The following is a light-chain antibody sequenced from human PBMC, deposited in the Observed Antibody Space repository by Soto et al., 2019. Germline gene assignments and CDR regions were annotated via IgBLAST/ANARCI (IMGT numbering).Light chain of an antibody. CDR3: SSYTSISTLYV. Sequence: QAVVTQPASVSGSPGQSITICCSGTNSDVGGYNYVSWYQQHPGKAPELMIYEVSHRPSGVSNRFSGSKSDNTASLTISGLQAEDEADYYCSSYTSISTLYVFGTGTKVTVL. V-gene: IGLV2-14*01. CDR2: EVS. J-gene: IGLJ1*01. CDR1: NSDVGGYNY.